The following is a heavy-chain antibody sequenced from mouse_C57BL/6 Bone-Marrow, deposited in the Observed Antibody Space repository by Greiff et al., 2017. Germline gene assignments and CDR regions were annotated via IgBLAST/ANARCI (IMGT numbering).Heavy chain of an antibody. Sequence: EVQLQQSGPELVKPGASVNISCKASGYTFTDYYMNWVKQSHGKSLEWIGDINPNNGGTSYNQKFKGKATLTVDKSSSTAYMELRSLTSEDSAVYYCAMFAYWGQGTLVTVSA. CDR1: GYTFTDYY. V-gene: IGHV1-26*01. CDR2: INPNNGGT. J-gene: IGHJ3*01. CDR3: AMFAY.